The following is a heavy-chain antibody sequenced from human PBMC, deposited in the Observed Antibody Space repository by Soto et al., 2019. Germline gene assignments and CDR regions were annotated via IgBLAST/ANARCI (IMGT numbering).Heavy chain of an antibody. V-gene: IGHV4-30-4*01. CDR3: ARDPIAVAGLFDY. CDR1: GGSISSGDYY. Sequence: SETLSLTCTVSGGSISSGDYYWSWIRQPPGKGLEWIGYIYYSGSTYYNPSLKSRVTISVDTSKNQFSLKLSSVTAADTAVYYCARDPIAVAGLFDYWGQGTLVTVSS. D-gene: IGHD6-19*01. J-gene: IGHJ4*02. CDR2: IYYSGST.